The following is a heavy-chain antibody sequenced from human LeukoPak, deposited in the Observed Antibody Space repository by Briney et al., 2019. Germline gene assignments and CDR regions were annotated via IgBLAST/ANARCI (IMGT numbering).Heavy chain of an antibody. V-gene: IGHV1-8*01. CDR3: ARGATFQRQALAY. Sequence: GASVKVACKASGYIFTEYDINWVRQAAGQGPELMGWINPNSYNKAYTGKFQGRLTMTTNTSTSTVYMELSFLRSEDTAIYYCARGATFQRQALAYWGQGTLVIVSS. CDR1: GYIFTEYD. D-gene: IGHD3-16*01. CDR2: INPNSYNK. J-gene: IGHJ4*02.